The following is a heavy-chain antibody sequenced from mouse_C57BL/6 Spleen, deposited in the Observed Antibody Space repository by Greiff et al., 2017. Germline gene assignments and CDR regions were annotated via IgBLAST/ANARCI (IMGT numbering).Heavy chain of an antibody. CDR3: ARADCSNCWAWFAY. CDR2: FHPYNDDT. J-gene: IGHJ3*01. D-gene: IGHD2-5*01. Sequence: QVQLQQSGAELVKPGASVKMSCKASGYTFTTYPIEWMKQNHGKSLEWIGNFHPYNDDTKYNEKFKGKATLTVETSSSTVYLELSRLTSDDAAVYYGARADCSNCWAWFAYWGQGTLVTVSA. V-gene: IGHV1-47*01. CDR1: GYTFTTYP.